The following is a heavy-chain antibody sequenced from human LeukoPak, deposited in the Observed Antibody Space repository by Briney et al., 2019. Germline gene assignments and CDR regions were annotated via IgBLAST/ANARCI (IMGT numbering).Heavy chain of an antibody. D-gene: IGHD6-19*01. CDR1: GFTFSSYA. CDR2: ISGSGGST. CDR3: ARSYSSGWYYFDS. Sequence: PGGSLRLSCAASGFTFSSYAMSWVRQAPGKGLEWVSAISGSGGSTYYADSVKGRFTISRDNSKNTLYLQMNSLRAEDTAVYYCARSYSSGWYYFDSWGQGTLVTVSS. V-gene: IGHV3-23*01. J-gene: IGHJ4*02.